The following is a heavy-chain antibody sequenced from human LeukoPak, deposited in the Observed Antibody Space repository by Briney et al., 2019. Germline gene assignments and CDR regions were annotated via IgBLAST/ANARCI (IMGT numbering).Heavy chain of an antibody. J-gene: IGHJ4*02. D-gene: IGHD1-26*01. CDR3: ATIQVGATSSFDY. V-gene: IGHV1-2*06. Sequence: GASVKVSCKASGYTFTGYYMHRVRQAPGQGLEWMGRINPNSGGTNYAQKFQGRVTMTRDTSISTAYMELSRLRSDNTAVYYCATIQVGATSSFDYWGQGTLVTVSS. CDR1: GYTFTGYY. CDR2: INPNSGGT.